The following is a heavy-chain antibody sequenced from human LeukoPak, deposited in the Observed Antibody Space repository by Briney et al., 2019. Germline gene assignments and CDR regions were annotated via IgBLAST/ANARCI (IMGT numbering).Heavy chain of an antibody. V-gene: IGHV4-59*08. CDR3: ARWQYTISSGWFDP. J-gene: IGHJ5*02. Sequence: SETLSLTCTLAGGSISSRYWSWIRQPPGKGLEWIGSTYYSGGTNYNPSLQGRVSISVDTSKIQFSLKLSSVTAADTAVYYCARWQYTISSGWFDPWGQGTLVTVSS. CDR2: TYYSGGT. D-gene: IGHD6-6*01. CDR1: GGSISSRY.